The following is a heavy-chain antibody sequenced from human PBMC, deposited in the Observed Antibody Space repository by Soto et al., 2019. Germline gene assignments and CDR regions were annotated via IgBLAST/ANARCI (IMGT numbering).Heavy chain of an antibody. CDR1: GGSISPFY. Sequence: SETLSLTCTVSGGSISPFYWSWVRQPPGKGLEWIGYLYYSGNTDYNPSLKSRVTISVDASKNQVSLRLTSVTAADTAVYYCARVGGVAARTFDYWGQGTVVTVSS. J-gene: IGHJ4*02. CDR2: LYYSGNT. D-gene: IGHD2-15*01. CDR3: ARVGGVAARTFDY. V-gene: IGHV4-59*01.